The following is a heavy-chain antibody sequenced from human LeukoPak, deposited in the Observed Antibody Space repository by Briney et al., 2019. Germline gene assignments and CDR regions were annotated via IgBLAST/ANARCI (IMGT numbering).Heavy chain of an antibody. J-gene: IGHJ4*02. CDR3: ARHSDVIGAI. CDR2: IYPRVSDT. CDR1: GYTFTHQW. V-gene: IGHV5-51*01. Sequence: GESLKISCEASGYTFTHQWIGWVRQMAGRGLEWVGIIYPRVSDTRYSPSFQGHVTISADTSINTAYLEWSSLEASDTAMYYCARHSDVIGAIWGQGTLVTVSS. D-gene: IGHD3-10*01.